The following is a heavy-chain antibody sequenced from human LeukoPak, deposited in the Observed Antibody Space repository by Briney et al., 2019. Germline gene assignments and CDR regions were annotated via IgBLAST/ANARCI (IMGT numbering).Heavy chain of an antibody. Sequence: SSETLSLTCTVSGGSISRYYWSWIRQPPGKGLEWIGSIYHSGSSYYNPSLKSRVTISVDTSKNQLSLHMSSYCARHRRNLNEDRFREGEPNFDYWGQGTLVTVSS. CDR1: GGSISRYY. CDR3: DRFREGEPNFDY. J-gene: IGHJ4*02. D-gene: IGHD1-14*01. CDR2: IYHSGSS. V-gene: IGHV4-59*04.